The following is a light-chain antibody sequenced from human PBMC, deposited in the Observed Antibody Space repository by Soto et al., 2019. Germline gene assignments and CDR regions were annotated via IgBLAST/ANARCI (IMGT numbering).Light chain of an antibody. V-gene: IGKV3-20*01. CDR1: QSVRSTF. CDR2: GAS. Sequence: VLPLSPDTLSLSPGDRATLSCRASQSVRSTFLAWYQQKPGQAPRLLIYGASNRAAGIPERFSGSASGTEFTLTISRLEPDESAVYYCQQYHDSPMNTFGQGTKLQIK. CDR3: QQYHDSPMNT. J-gene: IGKJ2*01.